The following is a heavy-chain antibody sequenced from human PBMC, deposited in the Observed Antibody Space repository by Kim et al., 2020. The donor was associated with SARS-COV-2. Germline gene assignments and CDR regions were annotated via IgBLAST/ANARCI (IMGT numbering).Heavy chain of an antibody. CDR2: INPYTGDT. V-gene: IGHV1-2*06. D-gene: IGHD4-17*01. J-gene: IGHJ4*02. Sequence: ASVKVSCKASGYTFTGYYIHWVRQAPGQGLEWMGRINPYTGDTNFAQKFQGRVTMTSDTSINTAYMELSRLTSDDTAEYYCAGVYGDYANYFDYWGQGTLVTVSS. CDR3: AGVYGDYANYFDY. CDR1: GYTFTGYY.